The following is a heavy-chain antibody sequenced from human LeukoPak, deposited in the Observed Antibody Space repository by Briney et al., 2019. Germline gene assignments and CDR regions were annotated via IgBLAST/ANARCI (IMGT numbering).Heavy chain of an antibody. D-gene: IGHD1-1*01. J-gene: IGHJ6*03. V-gene: IGHV4-4*07. CDR2: IDPSGST. CDR1: GGSISGYY. CDR3: ARAGPSGTWRNYYSMDV. Sequence: SETLSLTCIVSGGSISGYYWSWVRQPAGKGLEWIGRIDPSGSTNYNPSLKSRVTMSVDASKNQFALRLGSLTAADTAVYYCARAGPSGTWRNYYSMDVWGKGTTVTVSS.